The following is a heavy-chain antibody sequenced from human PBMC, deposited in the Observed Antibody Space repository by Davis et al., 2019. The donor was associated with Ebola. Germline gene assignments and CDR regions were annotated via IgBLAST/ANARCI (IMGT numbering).Heavy chain of an antibody. V-gene: IGHV3-23*01. CDR2: ISGSGGST. J-gene: IGHJ4*02. CDR3: AKVVDRYSSGWDPYYFDY. D-gene: IGHD6-19*01. Sequence: GESLKISCAASGFQFSSYAISWVRQAPGKGLEWVAAISGSGGSTYYADSMKGRFTISRDNSENTLYLQMNSLRAEDTAAYYCAKVVDRYSSGWDPYYFDYWGQGALVTVSS. CDR1: GFQFSSYA.